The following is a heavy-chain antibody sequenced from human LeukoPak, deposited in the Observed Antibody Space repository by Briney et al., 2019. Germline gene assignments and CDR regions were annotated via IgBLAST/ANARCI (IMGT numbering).Heavy chain of an antibody. J-gene: IGHJ4*02. CDR3: ARQRGYDSSGYYSDSLSY. CDR2: IYPGDSDT. V-gene: IGHV5-51*01. Sequence: GESLKISCKGSGYSVTSYWIGWVRQMPGKGLEWMGIIYPGDSDTRYSPSFQGQVTISADKSISTAYLQWSSLKASDTAMYYCARQRGYDSSGYYSDSLSYWGQGTLVTVSS. CDR1: GYSVTSYW. D-gene: IGHD3-22*01.